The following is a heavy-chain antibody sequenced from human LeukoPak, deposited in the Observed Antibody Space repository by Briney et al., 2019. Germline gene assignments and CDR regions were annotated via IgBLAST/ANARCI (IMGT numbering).Heavy chain of an antibody. V-gene: IGHV3-30*18. J-gene: IGHJ4*02. Sequence: PGGSLRLSCAASGFTFSSYGMHWVRQAPGKGLEWVAVISYDGSNKYYADSVKGRFTISRDNSKNTLYLQMNSLRAEDTAVYYCAKTSLAYCGGDCPGDFGYWGQGTLVTVSS. CDR3: AKTSLAYCGGDCPGDFGY. D-gene: IGHD2-21*02. CDR2: ISYDGSNK. CDR1: GFTFSSYG.